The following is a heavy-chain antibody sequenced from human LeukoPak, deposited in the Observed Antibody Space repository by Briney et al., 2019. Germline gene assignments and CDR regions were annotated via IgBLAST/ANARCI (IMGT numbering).Heavy chain of an antibody. CDR3: ARGEVIAAAGRGAIDY. J-gene: IGHJ4*02. CDR2: IIPIFGTA. V-gene: IGHV1-69*06. CDR1: GGTFSSYA. D-gene: IGHD6-13*01. Sequence: SVKISCKASGGTFSSYAISWVRQAPGQGLEWMGGIIPIFGTANYAQKFQGRVTFTADKSTSTAYMELSSLRSEDTAVYYCARGEVIAAAGRGAIDYWVQGTLVTVCS.